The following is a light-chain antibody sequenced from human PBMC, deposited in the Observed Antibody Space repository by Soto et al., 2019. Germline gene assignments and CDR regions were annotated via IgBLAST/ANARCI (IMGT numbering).Light chain of an antibody. CDR3: CSYAGSSTHYV. Sequence: QSVLTQPASVSGSPGQSITISCTGTSSDVGYYNLVSWYQQHPGKAPKLIIYEVSKRPSGFSNRFSGSKSGNTASLTISGLQGEDEADYYCCSYAGSSTHYVFGTGTKLTVL. CDR1: SSDVGYYNL. CDR2: EVS. V-gene: IGLV2-23*02. J-gene: IGLJ1*01.